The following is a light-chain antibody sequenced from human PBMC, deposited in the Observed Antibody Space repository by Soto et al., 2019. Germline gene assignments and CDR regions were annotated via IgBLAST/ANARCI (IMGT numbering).Light chain of an antibody. CDR2: DNS. J-gene: IGLJ2*01. CDR1: RSNIGAGYD. Sequence: QSVLTQPPSDSGAPGQTVTICCTGSRSNIGAGYDVHWYQQLPGTAPKLLIYDNSNRPSGVPDRFSGSKSGTSASLAITGLQAEDEADYYCQSYDSSLSGYVVFGGGTKLTVL. V-gene: IGLV1-40*01. CDR3: QSYDSSLSGYVV.